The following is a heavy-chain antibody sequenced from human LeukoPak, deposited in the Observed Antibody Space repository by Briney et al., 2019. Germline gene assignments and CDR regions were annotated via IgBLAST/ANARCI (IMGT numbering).Heavy chain of an antibody. CDR2: IDYRGST. V-gene: IGHV4-59*12. Sequence: SETLSLTCTVSGGSISNYYWSWIRQPPGKGLEWIAYIDYRGSTTYNPSLKSRVTISVDTSKSQFSLKLSSLTAADTAVYYCARGLPYNWNAGWFDPWGQGTLVTVSS. CDR1: GGSISNYY. CDR3: ARGLPYNWNAGWFDP. J-gene: IGHJ5*02. D-gene: IGHD1-1*01.